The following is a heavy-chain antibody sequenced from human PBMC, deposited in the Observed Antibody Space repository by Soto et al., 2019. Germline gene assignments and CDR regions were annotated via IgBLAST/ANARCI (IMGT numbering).Heavy chain of an antibody. CDR3: ARGANSPLWEPPAMFRFDY. V-gene: IGHV3-33*01. CDR2: IWYDGSNE. J-gene: IGHJ4*02. D-gene: IGHD2-2*01. Sequence: QVQLVESGGGVVQPGRSLRLSCTASGFSFGTYGMHWVRQAPGKGLEWVAVIWYDGSNEYYADSVKGRFTMSRDNSKNTLYLQMNSLRAEDTALYYCARGANSPLWEPPAMFRFDYCGQGSLVTVSS. CDR1: GFSFGTYG.